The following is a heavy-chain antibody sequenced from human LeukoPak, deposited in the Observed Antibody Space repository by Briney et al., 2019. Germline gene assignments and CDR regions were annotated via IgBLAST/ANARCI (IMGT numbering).Heavy chain of an antibody. D-gene: IGHD3-3*01. CDR1: GGSVSSGSYY. Sequence: SETLSLTCTVSGGSVSSGSYYWSWIRQPPGKGLEWIGEINHSGSTNYNPSLKSRVTISVDTSKNQFSLKLSSVTAADTAVYYCARGRITIFGVVIITRDNWFDPWGQGTLVTVSS. CDR2: INHSGST. J-gene: IGHJ5*02. V-gene: IGHV4-61*01. CDR3: ARGRITIFGVVIITRDNWFDP.